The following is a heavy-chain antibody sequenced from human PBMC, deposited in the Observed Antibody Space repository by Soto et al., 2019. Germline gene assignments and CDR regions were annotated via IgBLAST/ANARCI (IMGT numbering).Heavy chain of an antibody. J-gene: IGHJ4*02. Sequence: QVQLVESGGGVVQPGTSRRPSWVGPGFNSNTYGMPWVRQAPGKGRGWVAVIWFDESDNYYADSVKGRFTISRDSSKNTLYLHMNSLRDEDTAVYYCARNLRWEPQFDNWGQGTLVTVSS. CDR2: IWFDESDN. CDR1: GFNSNTYG. V-gene: IGHV3-33*01. D-gene: IGHD4-17*01. CDR3: ARNLRWEPQFDN.